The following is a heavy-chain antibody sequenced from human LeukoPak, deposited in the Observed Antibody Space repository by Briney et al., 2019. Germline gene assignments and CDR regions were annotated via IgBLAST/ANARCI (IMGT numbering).Heavy chain of an antibody. J-gene: IGHJ4*02. CDR1: GYTLTELS. Sequence: ASVKVSCKVSGYTLTELSMHWVRQAPGKGLEWMGGFDPEDGETIYAQKFQGRVTMTRNTSISTAYMELSSLRSEDTAVYYCARGLDSSSADFDYWGQGTLVTVSS. D-gene: IGHD6-6*01. V-gene: IGHV1-24*01. CDR3: ARGLDSSSADFDY. CDR2: FDPEDGET.